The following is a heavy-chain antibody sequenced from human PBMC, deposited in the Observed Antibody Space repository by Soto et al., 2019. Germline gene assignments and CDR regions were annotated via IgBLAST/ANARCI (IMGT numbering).Heavy chain of an antibody. D-gene: IGHD5-18*01. CDR2: ISYDGSNK. CDR1: GFTFSSYA. Sequence: GGSLRLSCAASGFTFSSYAMHWVRQAPGKGLEWVAVISYDGSNKYYADSVKGRFTISRDNAKNSLYLQMNSLRAEDTALYYCAKNLGRGYSYGPLDYWGQGTLVTVSS. J-gene: IGHJ4*02. CDR3: AKNLGRGYSYGPLDY. V-gene: IGHV3-30-3*02.